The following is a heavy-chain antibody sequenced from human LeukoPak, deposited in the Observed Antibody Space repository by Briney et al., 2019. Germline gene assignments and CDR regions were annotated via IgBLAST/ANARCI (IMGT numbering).Heavy chain of an antibody. V-gene: IGHV1-3*01. D-gene: IGHD5-12*01. CDR1: GYTFTSYA. CDR2: INAGNGNT. Sequence: GASVKVSCKASGYTFTSYAMHWVRQAPGQRLEWMGWINAGNGNTKYSQKFQGRVTITRDTSASTAYMELSSLRSEDTAVYYCARGDQDSGYDFFDYWGQGTLVTVSS. J-gene: IGHJ4*02. CDR3: ARGDQDSGYDFFDY.